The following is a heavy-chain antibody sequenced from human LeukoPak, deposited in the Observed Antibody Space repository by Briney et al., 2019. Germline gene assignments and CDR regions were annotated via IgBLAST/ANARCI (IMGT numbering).Heavy chain of an antibody. CDR1: GFIFSSYS. J-gene: IGHJ4*02. CDR2: ISRSSSTI. Sequence: PGGSLRLSCAASGFIFSSYSMNWVRQAPGKGLEWVSCISRSSSTIYYADSVKGRFSISRDNVENSLYLQMNSLRAEDTAVYYCARDKYPDSSGYCPLDYWGQGTLVTVSS. CDR3: ARDKYPDSSGYCPLDY. D-gene: IGHD3-22*01. V-gene: IGHV3-48*01.